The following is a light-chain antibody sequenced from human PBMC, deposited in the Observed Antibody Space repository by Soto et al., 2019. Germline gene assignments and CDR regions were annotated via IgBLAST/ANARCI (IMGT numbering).Light chain of an antibody. CDR2: SNN. Sequence: QSVLTQPPSASATPGQRVTISCSGGSSNIGSNTVNWYQQLPGTAPKLLIHSNNQRPSGVPDRFSGSKSGTSASLAISGLQSEDEADYYCNSYAGSNNVVFGGGTKVTVL. V-gene: IGLV1-44*01. CDR3: NSYAGSNNVV. J-gene: IGLJ2*01. CDR1: SSNIGSNT.